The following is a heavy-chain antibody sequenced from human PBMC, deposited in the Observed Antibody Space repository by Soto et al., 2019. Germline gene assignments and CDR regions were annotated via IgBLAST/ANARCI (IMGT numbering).Heavy chain of an antibody. CDR3: ARGSWDDVSGHYYMDV. D-gene: IGHD1-1*01. Sequence: SQTLSLTCDISGDSVSSNSAAWNWIRQTLSRGLEWLGRTYYRSKWYSNYAIPVKSRVTVNPDTFKNQFSLQLNSVTPEDTAVYYCARGSWDDVSGHYYMDVWGKGTTVTVSS. CDR2: TYYRSKWYS. J-gene: IGHJ6*03. CDR1: GDSVSSNSAA. V-gene: IGHV6-1*01.